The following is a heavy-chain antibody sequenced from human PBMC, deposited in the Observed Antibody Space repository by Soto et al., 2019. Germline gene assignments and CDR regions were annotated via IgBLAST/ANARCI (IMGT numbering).Heavy chain of an antibody. CDR3: AIIEYSSSSLKTGYFDY. Sequence: PSETLSLTCTVSGGSISSYYWSWIRQPPGKGLEWIGYIYYSGSTNYNPSLKSRVTISVDTSKNQFSLRAEDTAVYYCAIIEYSSSSLKTGYFDYWGQGTLVTVSS. D-gene: IGHD6-6*01. J-gene: IGHJ4*02. V-gene: IGHV4-59*12. CDR1: GGSISSYY. CDR2: IYYSGST.